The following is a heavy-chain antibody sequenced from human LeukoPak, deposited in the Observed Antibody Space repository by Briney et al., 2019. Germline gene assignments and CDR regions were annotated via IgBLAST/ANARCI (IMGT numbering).Heavy chain of an antibody. J-gene: IGHJ4*02. Sequence: PGGSLRLSCAASGFTVSSNYMSWVRQAPGKGLEWVSVIYSGGSTYYADSVKGRFTIFRDNSKNTLYLQMNSLRAEDTAVYYCARNDPYYYGSGSYYKAWFDYWGQGTLVTVSS. CDR1: GFTVSSNY. D-gene: IGHD3-10*01. V-gene: IGHV3-66*01. CDR3: ARNDPYYYGSGSYYKAWFDY. CDR2: IYSGGST.